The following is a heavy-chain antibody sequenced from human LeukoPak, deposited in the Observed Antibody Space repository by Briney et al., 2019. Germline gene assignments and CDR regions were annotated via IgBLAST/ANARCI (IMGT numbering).Heavy chain of an antibody. V-gene: IGHV3-53*01. J-gene: IGHJ5*02. CDR2: IYAGGST. Sequence: GGSLRLSCAASGFTFSSYWMHWVRQAPGKGLEWVSVIYAGGSTYYADSVKGRFSISRDKSKNTLYLQMNSLRAEDSAVYYCARDTFYDFWSGYGGFDPWGQGSLVTVSS. CDR3: ARDTFYDFWSGYGGFDP. CDR1: GFTFSSYW. D-gene: IGHD3-3*01.